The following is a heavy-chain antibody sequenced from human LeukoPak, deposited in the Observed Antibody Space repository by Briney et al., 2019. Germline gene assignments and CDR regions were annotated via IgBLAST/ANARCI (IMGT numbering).Heavy chain of an antibody. CDR1: GYTFTRYY. CDR2: INPSGGDT. D-gene: IGHD6-13*01. J-gene: IGHJ1*01. CDR3: ARGGIAAEYFQH. V-gene: IGHV1-46*01. Sequence: GASVKVSCKASGYTFTRYYMHWVRQAPGQGLEWMGMINPSGGDTTYAQKLQGRVTITADKSTSTAYMELSSLRSEDTAVYYCARGGIAAEYFQHWGQGTLVTVSS.